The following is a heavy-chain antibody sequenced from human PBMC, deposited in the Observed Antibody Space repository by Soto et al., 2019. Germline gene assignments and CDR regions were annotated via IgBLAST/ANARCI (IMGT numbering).Heavy chain of an antibody. D-gene: IGHD5-12*01. CDR2: VKDGGHT. CDR3: SRGQEGVVATH. J-gene: IGHJ4*02. V-gene: IGHV4-34*01. Sequence: QVQLQQWGAGLLKPSETLSLNCAVTGGSLSGYYWSWIRQPPGKGLEWIGEVKDGGHTNYSPSLRARVTIASVTSNNQFSVMLNSVTGADTGVYYCSRGQEGVVATHWDQGSLVTVSS. CDR1: GGSLSGYY.